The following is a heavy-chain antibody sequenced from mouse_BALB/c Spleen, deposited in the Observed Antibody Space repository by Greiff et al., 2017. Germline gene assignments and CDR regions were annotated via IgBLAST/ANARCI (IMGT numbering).Heavy chain of an antibody. Sequence: QVQLQQSAAELARPGASVKMSCKASGYTFTSYTMHWVKQRPGQGLEWIGYINPSSGYTEYNQKFKDKTTLTADKSSSTAYMQLISLTSDASAVFYGARGGIYYYGSSILDYWGQGTTLTVSS. J-gene: IGHJ2*01. D-gene: IGHD1-1*01. CDR3: ARGGIYYYGSSILDY. V-gene: IGHV1-4*02. CDR1: GYTFTSYT. CDR2: INPSSGYT.